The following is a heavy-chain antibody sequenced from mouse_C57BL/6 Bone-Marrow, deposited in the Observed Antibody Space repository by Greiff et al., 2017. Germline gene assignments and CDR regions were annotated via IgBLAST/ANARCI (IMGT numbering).Heavy chain of an antibody. V-gene: IGHV5-17*01. CDR3: ARNLLLLSYVPFCYAMDY. J-gene: IGHJ4*01. D-gene: IGHD1-1*01. Sequence: EVKLMESGGGLVKPGGSLKLSCAASGFTFSDYGMHWVRQAPEKGLEWVAYISSGSSTIYYADTVKGRFPISRDNAKNTLFLQMTSLRSEDTAMYYCARNLLLLSYVPFCYAMDYWGQGTSVTVSS. CDR1: GFTFSDYG. CDR2: ISSGSSTI.